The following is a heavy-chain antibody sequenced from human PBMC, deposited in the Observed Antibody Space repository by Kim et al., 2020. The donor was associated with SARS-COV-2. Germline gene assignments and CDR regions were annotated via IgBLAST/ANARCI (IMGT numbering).Heavy chain of an antibody. V-gene: IGHV1-2*02. D-gene: IGHD6-13*01. J-gene: IGHJ4*02. CDR3: ARDQVDSSSFNLDY. Sequence: QKVQGRVTMTRDTSISTAYMELSRLRSDDTAVYYCARDQVDSSSFNLDYWGQGTLVTVSS.